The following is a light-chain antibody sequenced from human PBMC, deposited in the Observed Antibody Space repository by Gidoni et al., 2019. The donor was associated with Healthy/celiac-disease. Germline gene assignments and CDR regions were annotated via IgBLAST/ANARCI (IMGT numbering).Light chain of an antibody. CDR1: QSISSY. V-gene: IGKV1-39*01. CDR3: QQRYSTPLYT. Sequence: DIQMTQSPSSRSASVGERVTITCRASQSISSYLNWYQQKPGKATKLLIYAASSLQSGVPSRFSVSGSGTDFTLTISSLQPDDFATYYCQQRYSTPLYTFGQGTKLEIK. J-gene: IGKJ2*01. CDR2: AAS.